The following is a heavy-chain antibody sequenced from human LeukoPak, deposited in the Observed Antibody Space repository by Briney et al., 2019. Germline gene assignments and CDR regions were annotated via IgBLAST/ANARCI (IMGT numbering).Heavy chain of an antibody. CDR2: IGTSSNYI. V-gene: IGHV3-21*01. CDR1: RFTFSDYA. CDR3: ARDLGILTGYYIGGDRVFDY. Sequence: GGSLRLSCAASRFTFSDYAMDWVRQAPGEGLEWVSSIGTSSNYIYYTDSVKGRFTISRDNAKNSLYLQMNSLRAEDTAVYYCARDLGILTGYYIGGDRVFDYWGQGTLVTVSS. D-gene: IGHD3-9*01. J-gene: IGHJ4*02.